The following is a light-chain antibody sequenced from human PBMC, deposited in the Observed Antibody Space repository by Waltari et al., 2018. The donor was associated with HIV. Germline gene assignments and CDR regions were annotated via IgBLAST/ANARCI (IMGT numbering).Light chain of an antibody. CDR2: WAF. CDR1: QSVLYSSNNKNY. Sequence: DIVMTQSPDSLAVSLGERATINCKSSQSVLYSSNNKNYLTWYQQKPGQPPKLLIYWAFTRESGVPDRFSGSGSGTDFTLTISSLQAEDVAVYYCQQFHSAPYTFGQGTKVDIK. CDR3: QQFHSAPYT. J-gene: IGKJ2*01. V-gene: IGKV4-1*01.